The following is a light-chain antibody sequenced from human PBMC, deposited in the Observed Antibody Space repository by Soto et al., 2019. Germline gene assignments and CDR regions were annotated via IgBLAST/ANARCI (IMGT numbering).Light chain of an antibody. CDR2: GAS. CDR1: QTVRNSY. Sequence: EIVLTQSPGALSVSPGERATLSCRASQTVRNSYLAWYQQKTGQAPRLLIYGASIRTTGTPDRFSVSGSGTDFILTISRLEPEDSAVYYCQQYGTTRYTFGHGTKLEIK. CDR3: QQYGTTRYT. J-gene: IGKJ2*01. V-gene: IGKV3-20*01.